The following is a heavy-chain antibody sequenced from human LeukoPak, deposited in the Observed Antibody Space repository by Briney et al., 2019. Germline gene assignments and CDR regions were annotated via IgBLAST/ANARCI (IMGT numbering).Heavy chain of an antibody. CDR2: IHPSGML. V-gene: IGHV4-31*03. CDR3: SRGLDSRKLGY. J-gene: IGHJ4*02. D-gene: IGHD3-22*01. Sequence: SGTLSLTCTVSGASFNTDDQYWIWIRQRPGNGLEWIGSIHPSGMLYNNPSLESRVTMSRDTSKNQFSLNLNSVTAADTAVYFCSRGLDSRKLGYWGQGILVTVSS. CDR1: GASFNTDDQY.